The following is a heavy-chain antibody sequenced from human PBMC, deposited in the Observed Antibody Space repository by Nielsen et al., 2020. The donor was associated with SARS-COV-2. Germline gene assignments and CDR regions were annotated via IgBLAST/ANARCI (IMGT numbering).Heavy chain of an antibody. CDR2: ISYEGSKK. CDR3: AREDYDYVWGSYRSPY. V-gene: IGHV3-30*03. D-gene: IGHD3-16*02. CDR1: GFTFNNFG. Sequence: GESLKISCAASGFTFNNFGFYWVRQAPGKGLEWVASISYEGSKKYYADSLTGRFTISRDNSKNTLYLQMNSLRAEDTAVYYCAREDYDYVWGSYRSPYWGQGTLVTVSS. J-gene: IGHJ4*02.